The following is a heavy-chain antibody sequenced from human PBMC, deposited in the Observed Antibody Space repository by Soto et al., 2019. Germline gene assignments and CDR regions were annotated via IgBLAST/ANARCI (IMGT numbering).Heavy chain of an antibody. CDR2: ISYDGSNS. V-gene: IGHV3-30-3*01. J-gene: IGHJ4*02. CDR1: GFTFSSYA. CDR3: ARESSIYSSSWYYFDL. Sequence: PGGSLRLSCAASGFTFSSYAVHWVRQAPGKGLEWVALISYDGSNSYYADSVKGRFTISRDNSENTPYLQMNSLRADDAALYYCARESSIYSSSWYYFDLWGQGTLVTVSS. D-gene: IGHD6-13*01.